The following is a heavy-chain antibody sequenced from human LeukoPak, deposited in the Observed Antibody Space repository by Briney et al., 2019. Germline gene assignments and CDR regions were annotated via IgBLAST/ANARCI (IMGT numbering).Heavy chain of an antibody. D-gene: IGHD3-22*01. V-gene: IGHV3-30*04. CDR3: ARSGPTMIVVAALDY. J-gene: IGHJ4*02. Sequence: GGSLRLSCAASGFTFSSYAMHWVRQAPGKGLEWVAVISYDGSNKYYADSVKGRFTISRDNSKNTLYLQMNSLRAEDTAVYYCARSGPTMIVVAALDYWGQGTLVTVSS. CDR2: ISYDGSNK. CDR1: GFTFSSYA.